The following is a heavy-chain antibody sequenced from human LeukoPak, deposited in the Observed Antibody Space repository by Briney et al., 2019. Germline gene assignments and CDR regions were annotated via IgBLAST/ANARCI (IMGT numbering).Heavy chain of an antibody. CDR2: INHSGST. CDR3: ARPRGYSYGYFDY. CDR1: GGSFSGYY. V-gene: IGHV4-34*01. D-gene: IGHD5-18*01. J-gene: IGHJ4*02. Sequence: SETLSLTCAVYGGSFSGYYWSWIRQPPGKGLEWIGEINHSGSTNYNPSLKSRVTISVDTSKNQFSLKLSSATAADTAVYYCARPRGYSYGYFDYWGQGTLVTVSS.